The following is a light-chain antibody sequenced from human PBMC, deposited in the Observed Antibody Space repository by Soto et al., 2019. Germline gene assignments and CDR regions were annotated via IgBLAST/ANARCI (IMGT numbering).Light chain of an antibody. J-gene: IGLJ2*01. CDR2: LNSDGSH. CDR1: SGHSSYA. CDR3: QTWGTAVV. Sequence: QSVLTQSPSASASLGASVNLTCTLSSGHSSYAIAWHQQQPEKGPRYLMNLNSDGSHTKGGGIPDRFSGSSSGAERYLTISSLQFEDEADYYCQTWGTAVVFGGGTKVTVL. V-gene: IGLV4-69*02.